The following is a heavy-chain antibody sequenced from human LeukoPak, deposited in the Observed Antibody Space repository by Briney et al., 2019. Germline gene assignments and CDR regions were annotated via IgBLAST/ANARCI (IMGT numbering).Heavy chain of an antibody. CDR2: IYYSGST. V-gene: IGHV4-59*12. CDR3: AREWAAAGISQDAFDI. J-gene: IGHJ3*02. CDR1: GGSISSYY. D-gene: IGHD6-13*01. Sequence: SETLSLTCTVSGGSISSYYWSWIRQPPGKGLEWIGYIYYSGSTNYNPSLKSRVTISVDTSKNQFSLKLSSVTAADTAVYYCAREWAAAGISQDAFDIWGQGTMVTVSS.